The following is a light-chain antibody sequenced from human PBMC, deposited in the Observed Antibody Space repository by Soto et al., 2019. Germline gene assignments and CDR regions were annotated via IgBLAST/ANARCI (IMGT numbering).Light chain of an antibody. CDR2: AAS. Sequence: MQMAQAPSSLSASVRARVTXTCRASQRIFSYCNGYQKKPGKASKLLXYAASSLQSGVQSRLSGSGSGRDFTLNISSLLPEEFATYYCKQYNSYSPRAVGQGTRLEIK. J-gene: IGKJ5*01. CDR3: KQYNSYSPRA. CDR1: QRIFSY. V-gene: IGKV1-39*01.